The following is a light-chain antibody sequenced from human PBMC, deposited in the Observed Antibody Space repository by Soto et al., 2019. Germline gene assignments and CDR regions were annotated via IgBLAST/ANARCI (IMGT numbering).Light chain of an antibody. Sequence: VLTQRLATQSLSPGESATLSSRASQSISHSLAWYQQKPGKAPRLIINDAFNRATGIPARFSGSGSGTDFTLTISGLEPEDFAVYYCQQRYSWPPAFGQGTKVDIK. CDR3: QQRYSWPPA. CDR1: QSISHS. J-gene: IGKJ1*01. V-gene: IGKV3-11*01. CDR2: DAF.